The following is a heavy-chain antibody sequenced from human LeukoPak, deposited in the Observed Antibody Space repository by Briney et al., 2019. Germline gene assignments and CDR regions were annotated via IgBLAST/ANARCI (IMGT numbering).Heavy chain of an antibody. CDR3: ARVSDYYYMDV. J-gene: IGHJ6*03. CDR1: VGTFSSYT. CDR2: IIPILGIA. Sequence: SVKVSCKASVGTFSSYTISWVRQAPGQGLEWMGRIIPILGIANYAQKFQGRVTITADKSTSTAYMELSSLRSEDTAVYYCARVSDYYYMDVWGKGTTVTVSS. V-gene: IGHV1-69*02.